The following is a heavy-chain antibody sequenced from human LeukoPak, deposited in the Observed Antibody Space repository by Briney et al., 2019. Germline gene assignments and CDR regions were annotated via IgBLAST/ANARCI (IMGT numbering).Heavy chain of an antibody. V-gene: IGHV4-39*01. CDR3: ARIIVVTSTDYFDS. J-gene: IGHJ4*02. Sequence: PSETLSLTCTVSGGSISGTLYYGGWIRQPPGKGLECIGSIFYSGITYYNPSLQSRVTISVDASKSQFSLHLSSVTAADTALYYCARIIVVTSTDYFDSWGQGTLVTVSS. CDR2: IFYSGIT. D-gene: IGHD2/OR15-2a*01. CDR1: GGSISGTLYY.